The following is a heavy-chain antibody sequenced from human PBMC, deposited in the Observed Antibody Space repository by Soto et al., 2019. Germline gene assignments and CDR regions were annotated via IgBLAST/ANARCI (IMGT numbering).Heavy chain of an antibody. CDR1: GYTFSDYY. Sequence: GGPVKVSCKASGYTFSDYYIHWVRQAPGQGLEWMGWINPNSGGTKYAPKFQGGVTMTRDTSITTAYMELSRLRSGDTAVYYCAREPATAKPEGVDFWGQGTLVTVSS. CDR3: AREPATAKPEGVDF. D-gene: IGHD1-1*01. J-gene: IGHJ4*02. CDR2: INPNSGGT. V-gene: IGHV1-2*02.